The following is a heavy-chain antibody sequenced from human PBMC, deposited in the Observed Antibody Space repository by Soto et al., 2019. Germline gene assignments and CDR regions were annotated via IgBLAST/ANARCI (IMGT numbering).Heavy chain of an antibody. CDR1: GFTFSSYG. D-gene: IGHD2-15*01. V-gene: IGHV3-33*01. CDR3: ARAPRGWFADY. J-gene: IGHJ4*02. Sequence: QVQLVESGGGVVQPGRSLRLSCAASGFTFSSYGMHWVRQAPGKGLEWVAVIWYDGSNKYYADSVKGRFTISRDNSKNTLYLQMNSLRAEDTAVYYCARAPRGWFADYWGQGTLVTVSS. CDR2: IWYDGSNK.